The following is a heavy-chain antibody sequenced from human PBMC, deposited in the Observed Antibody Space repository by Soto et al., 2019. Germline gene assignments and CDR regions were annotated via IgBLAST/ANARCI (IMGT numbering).Heavy chain of an antibody. CDR1: GYTFSNYA. J-gene: IGHJ4*02. CDR3: ARDRVYTGGSDADY. CDR2: INTGSGYT. Sequence: QVHLVQSGAEVKKPGSSVRVSCKNSGYTFSNYAISWVRQAPGQGLEWMGWINTGSGYTNYAHDRVTMTKDASTYTAYLEGTSLRSEDTAIYYCARDRVYTGGSDADYWGQGTLVTVSS. V-gene: IGHV1-18*01. D-gene: IGHD2-8*02.